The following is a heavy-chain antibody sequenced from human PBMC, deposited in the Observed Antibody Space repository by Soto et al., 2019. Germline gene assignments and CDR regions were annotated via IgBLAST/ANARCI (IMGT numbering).Heavy chain of an antibody. V-gene: IGHV4-59*01. CDR2: IYYSGST. Sequence: SETLSLTCTVSGGSISSYYWSWIRQPPGKGLEWIGYIYYSGSTNYNPSLKSRVTISVDTSKNQFSLKLSSVTAADTAVYYCARNLGSTYYMDVWGKGTTVTVSS. CDR3: ARNLGSTYYMDV. D-gene: IGHD3-10*01. J-gene: IGHJ6*03. CDR1: GGSISSYY.